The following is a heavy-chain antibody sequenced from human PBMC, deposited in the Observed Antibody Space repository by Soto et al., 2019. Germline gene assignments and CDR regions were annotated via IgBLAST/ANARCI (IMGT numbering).Heavy chain of an antibody. Sequence: EVQLVESGVGLVQPGGSLRLSCAASGFTFSSYSMNWVRQAPGKGLEWVSSISSSTRTIYYADSVNGRFTSSRHNAKYSRWMQINILRAADTAVYYFSRPPHLFLWFGDAGCYFDYWRQCTLLTVSS. D-gene: IGHD3-10*01. V-gene: IGHV3-48*01. J-gene: IGHJ4*02. CDR1: GFTFSSYS. CDR3: SRPPHLFLWFGDAGCYFDY. CDR2: ISSSTRTI.